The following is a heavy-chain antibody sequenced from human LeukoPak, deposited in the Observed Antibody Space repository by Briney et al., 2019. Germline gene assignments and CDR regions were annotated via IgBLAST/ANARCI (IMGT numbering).Heavy chain of an antibody. V-gene: IGHV3-23*01. J-gene: IGHJ4*02. CDR3: ARAHTAMVFYFDY. CDR2: ISGSGGRT. D-gene: IGHD5-18*01. Sequence: GGSLRLSCAASGFTFSSYAMSWVRQAPGKGLEWVSGISGSGGRTYYADSVKGRFTISRDNAKNSLYLQMNSLRAEDTAVYYCARAHTAMVFYFDYWGQGTLVTVSS. CDR1: GFTFSSYA.